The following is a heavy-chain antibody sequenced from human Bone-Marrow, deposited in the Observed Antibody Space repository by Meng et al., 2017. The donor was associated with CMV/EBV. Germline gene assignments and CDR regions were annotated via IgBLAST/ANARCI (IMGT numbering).Heavy chain of an antibody. CDR2: IKQDGSEK. J-gene: IGHJ5*01. V-gene: IGHV3-7*01. Sequence: GESLKISCAASGFTFSSYWMSWVRQAPGKGLEWVANIKQDGSEKYYVDSVKGRFTISRDNAKKSLYLQMSGLRAEDTAVYYCVKDSLYSSGWYGDWVESWGRGTLVTVSS. CDR1: GFTFSSYW. CDR3: VKDSLYSSGWYGDWVES. D-gene: IGHD6-19*01.